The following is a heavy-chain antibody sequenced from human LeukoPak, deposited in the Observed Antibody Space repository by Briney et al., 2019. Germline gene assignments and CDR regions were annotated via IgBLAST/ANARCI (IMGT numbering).Heavy chain of an antibody. V-gene: IGHV4-59*08. CDR1: GGSISSYY. J-gene: IGHJ4*02. CDR3: ARQTYYYDTGAYAYYFDY. D-gene: IGHD3-22*01. Sequence: SETLSLTCTVSGGSISSYYWSWVRQPPGKGLEWIGYIYYSGSTNYSPSLKGRVAISVDTSKNQFSLKLSSVTAADTAVYYCARQTYYYDTGAYAYYFDYWGQGALVTVSS. CDR2: IYYSGST.